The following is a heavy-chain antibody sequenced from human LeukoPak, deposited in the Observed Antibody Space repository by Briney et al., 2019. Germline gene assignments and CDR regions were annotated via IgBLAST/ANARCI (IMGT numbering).Heavy chain of an antibody. D-gene: IGHD6-13*01. V-gene: IGHV1-18*01. J-gene: IGHJ5*02. CDR1: GYTFSSYG. CDR2: IATYNSKT. CDR3: ARDMVGLAADGNWFDP. Sequence: ASVSVSFKASGYTFSSYGISWVRQAPGQGLEWMGWIATYNSKTKYAEKVQGRVTMTTDASTTTAYMELRTLRSDDTAVYYCARDMVGLAADGNWFDPWGQGTLVTVSS.